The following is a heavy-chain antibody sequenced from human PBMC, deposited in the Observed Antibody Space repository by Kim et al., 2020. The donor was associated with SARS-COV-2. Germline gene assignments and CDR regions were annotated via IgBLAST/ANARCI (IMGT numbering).Heavy chain of an antibody. V-gene: IGHV1-24*01. D-gene: IGHD2-21*02. Sequence: YAQKFQGRVTMTQDTSTDTAYMELSSLRSEDPAVYYCATDREVVTHWFDPWGQGTLVTVSS. J-gene: IGHJ5*02. CDR3: ATDREVVTHWFDP.